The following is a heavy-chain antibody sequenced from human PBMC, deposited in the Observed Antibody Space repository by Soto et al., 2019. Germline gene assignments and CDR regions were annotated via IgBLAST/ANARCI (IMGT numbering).Heavy chain of an antibody. J-gene: IGHJ6*02. Sequence: SETLSLSCTVSGGSISSYYWSWIRQPAGKGLEWIGRIYTSGSTNYNPSLKSRVTMSVDTSKNQFSLKLSSVTAADTAVYYCARERTSYYDFWSGYFYYYGMDVWGQGTTFT. CDR2: IYTSGST. CDR3: ARERTSYYDFWSGYFYYYGMDV. CDR1: GGSISSYY. D-gene: IGHD3-3*01. V-gene: IGHV4-4*07.